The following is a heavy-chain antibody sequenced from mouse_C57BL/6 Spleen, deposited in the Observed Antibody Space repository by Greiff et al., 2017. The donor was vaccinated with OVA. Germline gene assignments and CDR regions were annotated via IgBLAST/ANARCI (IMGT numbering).Heavy chain of an antibody. CDR3: ARHYGSIFDY. CDR2: INPGSGGT. D-gene: IGHD1-1*01. CDR1: GYAFTNYL. V-gene: IGHV1-54*01. J-gene: IGHJ2*01. Sequence: QVQLQQSGAELVRPGTSVKVSCKASGYAFTNYLIEWVKQRPGQGLEWIGVINPGSGGTNYNEKFKGKATLTADKSSSTAYMQLSSLTSEDSAVYFCARHYGSIFDYWGQGTTLTVSS.